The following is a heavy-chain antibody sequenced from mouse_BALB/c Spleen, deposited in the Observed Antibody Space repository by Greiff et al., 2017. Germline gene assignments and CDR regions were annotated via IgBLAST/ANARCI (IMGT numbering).Heavy chain of an antibody. CDR2: IYPYNGGT. V-gene: IGHV1S29*02. J-gene: IGHJ4*01. CDR3: ARGLLRAMDY. D-gene: IGHD1-1*01. Sequence: VQLKESGPELVKPGASVKISCKASGYTFTDYNMHWVKQSHGKSLEWIGYIYPYNGGTGYNQKFKSKATLTVDNSSSTAYMELRSLTSEDSAVYYCARGLLRAMDYWGQGTSVTVSS. CDR1: GYTFTDYN.